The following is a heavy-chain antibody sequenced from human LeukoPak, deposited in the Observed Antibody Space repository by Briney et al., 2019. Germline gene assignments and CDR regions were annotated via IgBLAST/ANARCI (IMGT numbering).Heavy chain of an antibody. Sequence: GGSLRLSCAASGFTFSSYAMSWVRQAPGKGLEWVSAISGSGGSTYYADSVKGRFTISRDNSKNTLYLQMNSLRAEDTAVYYCAKDTFGDYYDSSGYIGYWGQGTLVTVSS. CDR3: AKDTFGDYYDSSGYIGY. J-gene: IGHJ4*02. D-gene: IGHD3-22*01. V-gene: IGHV3-23*01. CDR2: ISGSGGST. CDR1: GFTFSSYA.